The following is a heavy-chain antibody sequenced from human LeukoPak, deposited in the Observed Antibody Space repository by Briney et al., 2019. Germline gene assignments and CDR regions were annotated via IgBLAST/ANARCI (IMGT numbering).Heavy chain of an antibody. J-gene: IGHJ4*02. CDR1: GFSFSTSGVG. D-gene: IGHD4-17*01. V-gene: IGHV2-5*02. CDR2: IYWDDDQ. Sequence: SGPTLVNPTQTLTLTCTFSGFSFSTSGVGVGWIRQPPGKALEWLALIYWDDDQRYSPSLRSRLTITEDTPKNQVVLTMTNMDPDDAATYYCAKTTRSFDYDDLYYFDYWGQGTLVTVSS. CDR3: AKTTRSFDYDDLYYFDY.